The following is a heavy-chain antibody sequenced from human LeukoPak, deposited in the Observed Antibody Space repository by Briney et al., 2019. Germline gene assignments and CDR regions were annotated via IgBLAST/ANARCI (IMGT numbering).Heavy chain of an antibody. J-gene: IGHJ4*02. D-gene: IGHD2-2*01. Sequence: SVKVSCKASGGTFSSYAISWVRQAPGQGLEWMGGIIPIFGTANYAQKFQGRVTITADESTSTAYMELSSLRSEDTAVYYCAVGLNVVVVPAAISDPYYSDYWGQGTLVTVSS. CDR3: AVGLNVVVVPAAISDPYYSDY. V-gene: IGHV1-69*13. CDR2: IIPIFGTA. CDR1: GGTFSSYA.